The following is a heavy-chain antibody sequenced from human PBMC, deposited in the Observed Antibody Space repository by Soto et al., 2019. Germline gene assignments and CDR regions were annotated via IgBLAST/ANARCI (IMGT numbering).Heavy chain of an antibody. Sequence: ASVKVSGKASGYTFTSYAMHCVLQSPLQRLEWMGCINAGNGNTKYSQKFQGRVTITRDTSASTAYMELSSLRSEDTAVYYCARDGEGYYYYYGMDVWGQGTTVTVSS. D-gene: IGHD7-27*01. J-gene: IGHJ6*02. CDR1: GYTFTSYA. V-gene: IGHV1-3*01. CDR3: ARDGEGYYYYYGMDV. CDR2: INAGNGNT.